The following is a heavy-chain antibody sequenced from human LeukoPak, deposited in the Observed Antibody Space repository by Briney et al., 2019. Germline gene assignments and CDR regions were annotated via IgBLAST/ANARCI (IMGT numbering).Heavy chain of an antibody. CDR1: GGSISSGGYY. V-gene: IGHV4-30-4*08. CDR2: IYYSGST. CDR3: ARAYSSSQYYYYYYMDV. Sequence: SQTLSLTCTVSGGSISSGGYYWSWIRQPPGKGLEWIGYIYYSGSTYYNPSLKSRVTISVDTSKNQFSLKLSSVTAADTAVYYCARAYSSSQYYYYYYMDVWGKGTTVTVSS. D-gene: IGHD6-13*01. J-gene: IGHJ6*03.